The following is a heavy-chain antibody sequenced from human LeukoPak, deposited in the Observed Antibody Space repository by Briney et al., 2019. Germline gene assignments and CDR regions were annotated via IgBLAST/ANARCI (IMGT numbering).Heavy chain of an antibody. J-gene: IGHJ4*02. CDR1: GXTLSTNW. CDR3: ARDKSYGDSEDY. Sequence: GGSLRLSCSASGXTLSTNWRSWVRQAPGKGLEWVANINQDGSEKYYVDSVKGRFAVSRDNAKNSLYLQMNSLRAEDTAVYYCARDKSYGDSEDYWGQGTLVTVSS. V-gene: IGHV3-7*05. CDR2: INQDGSEK. D-gene: IGHD4-17*01.